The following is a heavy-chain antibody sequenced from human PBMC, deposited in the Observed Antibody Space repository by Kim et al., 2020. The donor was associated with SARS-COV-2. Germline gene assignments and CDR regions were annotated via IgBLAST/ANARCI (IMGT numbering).Heavy chain of an antibody. CDR1: TYSFTSYG. V-gene: IGHV1-18*01. J-gene: IGHJ4*02. Sequence: ASVKVSCKTSTYSFTSYGIAWVRQAPGQRPEWMGWINTHNDDTDYAQKFQDRVTLSTDASTYTAYMELTNLRSDDTAIYYCARAPGSVFYFDFWSQGSLVTVS. D-gene: IGHD6-19*01. CDR2: INTHNDDT. CDR3: ARAPGSVFYFDF.